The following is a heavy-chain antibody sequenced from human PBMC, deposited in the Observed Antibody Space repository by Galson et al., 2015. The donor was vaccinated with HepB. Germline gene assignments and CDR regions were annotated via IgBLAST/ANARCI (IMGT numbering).Heavy chain of an antibody. CDR3: ARDRLEARAFDI. D-gene: IGHD1-1*01. J-gene: IGHJ3*02. CDR2: IIPILGIA. CDR1: GGTFSSYA. V-gene: IGHV1-69*04. Sequence: SVKVSCKASGGTFSSYAISWVRQAPGQGLEWMGRIIPILGIANYAQKFQGRVTITADKSTSTAYMELSSLRSEDTAVYYYARDRLEARAFDIWGQGTMVTVSS.